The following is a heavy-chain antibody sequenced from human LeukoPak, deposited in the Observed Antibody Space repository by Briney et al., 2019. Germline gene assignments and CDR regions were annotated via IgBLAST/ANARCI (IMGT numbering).Heavy chain of an antibody. Sequence: SETLSLTCTVSGGSISSYYWSWIRQPAGKGLEWIGRIYTSGSTNHNPSLKSRVTMSIDTSKNQFSLKLSSVTAADTAVYYCASTVLEWYAFDIWGQGTMVTVSS. CDR2: IYTSGST. CDR3: ASTVLEWYAFDI. V-gene: IGHV4-4*07. CDR1: GGSISSYY. D-gene: IGHD3-3*01. J-gene: IGHJ3*02.